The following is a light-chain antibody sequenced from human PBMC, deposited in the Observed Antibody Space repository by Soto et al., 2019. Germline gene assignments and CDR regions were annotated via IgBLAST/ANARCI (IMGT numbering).Light chain of an antibody. Sequence: QSALTQPPSLSGTPGQRVTISCSGSSSNIAGNTVHWYQHLPGTAPKLLIYYDDLLPSGVSDRFSGSKSGTSASLAISGLQSEDEADYYCAAWDDSLNGVVFGGGTKLTVL. V-gene: IGLV1-44*01. CDR3: AAWDDSLNGVV. J-gene: IGLJ2*01. CDR2: YDD. CDR1: SSNIAGNT.